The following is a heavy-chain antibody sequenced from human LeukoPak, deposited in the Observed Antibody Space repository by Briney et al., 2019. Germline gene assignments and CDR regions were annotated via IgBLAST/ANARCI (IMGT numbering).Heavy chain of an antibody. D-gene: IGHD3-10*01. CDR1: GFTFSSYA. V-gene: IGHV3-30-3*01. Sequence: GGSLRLSCAAPGFTFSSYAMHWVRQAPGKGLEWVAVISYDGSNKYYADSVKGRFTISRDNSKNTLYLQMNSLRAEDTAVYYCAREPQFGAFDIWGQGTMVTVSS. J-gene: IGHJ3*02. CDR3: AREPQFGAFDI. CDR2: ISYDGSNK.